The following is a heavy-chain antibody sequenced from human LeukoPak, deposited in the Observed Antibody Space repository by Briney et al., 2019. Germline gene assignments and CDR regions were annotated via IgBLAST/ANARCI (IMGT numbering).Heavy chain of an antibody. J-gene: IGHJ5*02. CDR3: ARVFRIVVVVAAISWSDP. V-gene: IGHV1-18*01. D-gene: IGHD2-15*01. Sequence: ASVKVSCKASGYTFTSYGISWVRQAPGQGLEWMGWISAYNGNTNYAQKLQGRVTMTTDTSTSTAYMELRSLRSDDTAVYYCARVFRIVVVVAAISWSDPWGQGTLVTVSS. CDR1: GYTFTSYG. CDR2: ISAYNGNT.